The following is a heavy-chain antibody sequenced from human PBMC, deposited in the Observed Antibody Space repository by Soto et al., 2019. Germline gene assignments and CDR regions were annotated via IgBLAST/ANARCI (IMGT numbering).Heavy chain of an antibody. J-gene: IGHJ5*02. V-gene: IGHV6-1*01. D-gene: IGHD2-15*01. CDR2: TYYRSKWYN. CDR1: GDSVSSNSAA. CDR3: ARDQGGYCSGGSCSLYNWFDP. Sequence: SQTLSLTCAISGDSVSSNSAAWNWIRQSPSRGLEWPGRTYYRSKWYNDYAVSVKSRIIINPDTSKNQFSLQLSSVTPEDTAVYYCARDQGGYCSGGSCSLYNWFDPWGQGTLVTVSS.